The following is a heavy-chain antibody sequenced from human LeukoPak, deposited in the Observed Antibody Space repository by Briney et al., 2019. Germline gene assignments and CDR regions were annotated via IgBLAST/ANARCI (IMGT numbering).Heavy chain of an antibody. CDR3: ARVASCGGDCYWEDHYYYGTDV. CDR2: INDSGTT. D-gene: IGHD2-21*02. J-gene: IGHJ6*02. V-gene: IGHV4-34*01. CDR1: GESLSGYY. Sequence: SETLSLTCAVYGESLSGYYWSWIRQSPGKGLEWIGEINDSGTTNYNPSLKSRVTISIDSSKNQFSLKLSSVTAADTAVYYCARVASCGGDCYWEDHYYYGTDVWGQGTTVTVSS.